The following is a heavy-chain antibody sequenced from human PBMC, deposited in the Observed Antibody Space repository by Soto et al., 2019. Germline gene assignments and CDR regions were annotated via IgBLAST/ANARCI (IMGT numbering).Heavy chain of an antibody. Sequence: QVELVQSGAEVKKPGASVKVSCKASGYIFTSYYLHWVRQAPGQGLEWMGWINPFDGSRMFAQSFQGRVTXAXDXXTRTVYMGLSGLRSDDTAVYYGSRVDPGDTSPFARWGQGTLVTVSS. CDR2: INPFDGSR. J-gene: IGHJ4*02. CDR3: SRVDPGDTSPFAR. CDR1: GYIFTSYY. D-gene: IGHD3-10*01. V-gene: IGHV1-46*03.